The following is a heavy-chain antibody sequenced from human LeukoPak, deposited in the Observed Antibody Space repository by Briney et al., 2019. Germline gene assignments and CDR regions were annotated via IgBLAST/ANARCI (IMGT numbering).Heavy chain of an antibody. CDR2: IYYSGST. CDR3: ARGGIVGPFDY. D-gene: IGHD1-26*01. Sequence: PSETLSLTCTVSGGSISSYYWSWIRQPPGKGLEWIGYIYYSGSTNYNPSLKSRVTISVDTSKNQFSLKLSSVTAADTAVYYCARGGIVGPFDYWGQGTLVTVSS. CDR1: GGSISSYY. V-gene: IGHV4-59*08. J-gene: IGHJ4*02.